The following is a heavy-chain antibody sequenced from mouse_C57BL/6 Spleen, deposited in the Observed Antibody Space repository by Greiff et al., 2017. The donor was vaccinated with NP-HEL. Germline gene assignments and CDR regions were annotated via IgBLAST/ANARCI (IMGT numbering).Heavy chain of an antibody. D-gene: IGHD1-1*01. Sequence: EVKLVESGGGLVKPGGSLKLSCAASGFPFSDYGMHWVRQAPEKGLEWVAYISSGSSTIYYADTVKGRFTISRDNAKNTLFLQMTSLRSEDTAMYYCAAYYGWYFDVWGTGTTVTVSS. CDR1: GFPFSDYG. V-gene: IGHV5-17*01. CDR2: ISSGSSTI. J-gene: IGHJ1*03. CDR3: AAYYGWYFDV.